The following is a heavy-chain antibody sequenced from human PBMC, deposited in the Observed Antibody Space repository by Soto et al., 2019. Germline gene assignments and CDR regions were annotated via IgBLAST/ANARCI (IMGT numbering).Heavy chain of an antibody. CDR2: IYYSGST. D-gene: IGHD2-2*01. Sequence: SETLSLTCTVSGGSISSYYWSWIRQPPGKGLEWIGYIYYSGSTNYNPSLKSRVTISVDTSKNQFSLKLSSVTAADTAVYYCARDKIVPAAMGDYYYYLDVWGKGTTVTVSS. CDR3: ARDKIVPAAMGDYYYYLDV. V-gene: IGHV4-59*01. CDR1: GGSISSYY. J-gene: IGHJ6*03.